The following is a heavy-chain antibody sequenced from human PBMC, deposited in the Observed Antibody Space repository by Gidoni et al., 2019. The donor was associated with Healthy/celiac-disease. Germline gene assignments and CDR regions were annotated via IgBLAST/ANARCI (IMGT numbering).Heavy chain of an antibody. Sequence: QVQLQESGPGLVKPSETLSLTCTGSGGSISSYYWSWIRQPPGKGLEWIGYIYYSGSTNYNPSLKSRVTISVDTSKNQFSLKLSSVTAADTAVYYCARSPKYSYGPNQFDYWGQGTLVTVSS. CDR2: IYYSGST. CDR3: ARSPKYSYGPNQFDY. V-gene: IGHV4-59*01. J-gene: IGHJ4*02. D-gene: IGHD5-18*01. CDR1: GGSISSYY.